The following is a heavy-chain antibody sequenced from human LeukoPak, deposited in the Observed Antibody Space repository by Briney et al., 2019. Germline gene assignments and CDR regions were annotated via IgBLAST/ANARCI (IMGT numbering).Heavy chain of an antibody. J-gene: IGHJ1*01. CDR1: GGSISTYY. Sequence: SETLSLTCTVSGGSISTYYWNWIRQPPGKGLEWIGYIYHSGSTNYNPSLQSRVTISVDTSKNQFSLNLNSVTAADTAVYYCARGGAARLHFQNWGQGTLVTVTT. CDR2: IYHSGST. CDR3: ARGGAARLHFQN. D-gene: IGHD6-6*01. V-gene: IGHV4-59*01.